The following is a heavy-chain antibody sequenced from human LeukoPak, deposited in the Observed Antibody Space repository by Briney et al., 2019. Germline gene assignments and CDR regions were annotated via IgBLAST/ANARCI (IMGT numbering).Heavy chain of an antibody. Sequence: GGSLRLSCAAPGFTFSDYYMSWIRQAPGKGLEWVSYISSSGSTIYYADSVKGRFTISRDNAKNSLYLQMNSLRAEDTAVYYCARGLTYYDFWSGYYDYYYYYGMDVWGQGTTVTVSS. CDR1: GFTFSDYY. D-gene: IGHD3-3*01. CDR2: ISSSGSTI. J-gene: IGHJ6*02. V-gene: IGHV3-11*04. CDR3: ARGLTYYDFWSGYYDYYYYYGMDV.